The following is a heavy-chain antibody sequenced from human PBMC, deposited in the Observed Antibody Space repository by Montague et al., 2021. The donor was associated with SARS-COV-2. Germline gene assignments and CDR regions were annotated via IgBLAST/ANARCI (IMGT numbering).Heavy chain of an antibody. D-gene: IGHD3-10*01. CDR3: ARLGDGVVPSPILGVGPYYPYPYTDV. J-gene: IGHJ6*03. Sequence: SETLSLTCAFNDGSFSTYPSHSSSNPPGNGLEWIGVINHYGPTPYTPSLKTRATLSTTTSKYQFSLKLTSVAAADTAVYYCARLGDGVVPSPILGVGPYYPYPYTDVWGKGDTVTVSS. V-gene: IGHV4-34*01. CDR1: DGSFSTYP. CDR2: INHYGPT.